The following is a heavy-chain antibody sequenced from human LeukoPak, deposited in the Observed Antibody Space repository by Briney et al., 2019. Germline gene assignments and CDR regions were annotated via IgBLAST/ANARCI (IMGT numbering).Heavy chain of an antibody. V-gene: IGHV3-21*01. CDR1: GFTFSRNG. D-gene: IGHD2-15*01. CDR2: ISVSGTYI. Sequence: GGSLRLSYAASGFTFSRNGMAWVRQAPGKGLEWVSSISVSGTYIYYSDSVKGRFTISRDNAKNSLYLQMNSLRADDTAVYYCARYCSGDSCYGLIDYWGQGTLVTVSS. J-gene: IGHJ4*02. CDR3: ARYCSGDSCYGLIDY.